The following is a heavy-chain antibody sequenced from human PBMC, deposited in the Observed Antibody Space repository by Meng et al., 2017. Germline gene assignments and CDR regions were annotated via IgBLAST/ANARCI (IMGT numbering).Heavy chain of an antibody. CDR3: ARSSPPPVDIVVVVAATLLYYGMDV. CDR2: IIPIFGTA. Sequence: SVKVSCKASGGTFSSYAISWVRQAPGQGLEWMGGIIPIFGTANYAQKFQGRVTITADESTSTAYMELSSLGSEDTAVYYCARSSPPPVDIVVVVAATLLYYGMDVWGQGTTVTVSS. V-gene: IGHV1-69*13. CDR1: GGTFSSYA. D-gene: IGHD2-15*01. J-gene: IGHJ6*02.